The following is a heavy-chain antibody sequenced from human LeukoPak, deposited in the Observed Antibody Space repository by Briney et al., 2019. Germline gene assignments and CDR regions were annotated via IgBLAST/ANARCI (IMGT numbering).Heavy chain of an antibody. CDR1: GYTFTSYG. J-gene: IGHJ6*02. CDR2: ISAYNGNT. D-gene: IGHD3-3*01. V-gene: IGHV1-18*01. CDR3: AREEDYDFWSGYTRSHGMDV. Sequence: ASVKVSCKASGYTFTSYGIIWVRQAPGQGLEWMGWISAYNGNTNYAQKLQGRVTMTTDTSTSTAYMELRSLRSDDTAVYYCAREEDYDFWSGYTRSHGMDVWGQGTTVTVSS.